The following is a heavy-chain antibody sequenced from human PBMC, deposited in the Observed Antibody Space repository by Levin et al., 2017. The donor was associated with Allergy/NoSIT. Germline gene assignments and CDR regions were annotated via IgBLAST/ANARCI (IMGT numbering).Heavy chain of an antibody. CDR3: ARHNPPNYYDSTGLDY. J-gene: IGHJ4*02. V-gene: IGHV5-51*01. D-gene: IGHD3-22*01. CDR2: IYPGDSDT. CDR1: GSSFATYW. Sequence: GGSLRLSCKGSGSSFATYWIGWVRQMPGKGLEWMGIIYPGDSDTRYTPSFQGQVTISADKSTSTAYLQWSSLKASDSAMYYCARHNPPNYYDSTGLDYWGQGTLVTVSS.